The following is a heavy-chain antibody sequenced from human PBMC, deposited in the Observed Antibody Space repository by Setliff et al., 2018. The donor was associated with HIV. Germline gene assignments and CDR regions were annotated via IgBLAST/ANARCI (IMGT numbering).Heavy chain of an antibody. Sequence: PSETLSLTCTVSGGSISSGGYYWSWIRHHPGKGLEWIGYIHYSGNTNYNSSLKSRVTISIDTSKNQFSLKLRSVTAADTAVYYCARGLSFYDPGGFDYWGQGTLVTVSS. CDR2: IHYSGNT. CDR3: ARGLSFYDPGGFDY. D-gene: IGHD3-22*01. CDR1: GGSISSGGYY. V-gene: IGHV4-31*03. J-gene: IGHJ4*02.